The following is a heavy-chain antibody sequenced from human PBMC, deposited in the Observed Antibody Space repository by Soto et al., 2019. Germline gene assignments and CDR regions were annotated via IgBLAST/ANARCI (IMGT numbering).Heavy chain of an antibody. D-gene: IGHD6-13*01. J-gene: IGHJ4*02. V-gene: IGHV4-31*03. CDR3: ARDLGHISSWTPRYFDY. Sequence: SETLSLTCTVSGGSISNGDYYWNWIRQHPGKGLEWIGYIYYSGTTYYNPSLKSRVTISVDTSKNQFSLKLSSMTAADTAVYYCARDLGHISSWTPRYFDYWGQGILVTVSS. CDR1: GGSISNGDYY. CDR2: IYYSGTT.